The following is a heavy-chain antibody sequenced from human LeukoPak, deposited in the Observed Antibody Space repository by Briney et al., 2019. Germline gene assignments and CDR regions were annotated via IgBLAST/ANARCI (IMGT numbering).Heavy chain of an antibody. V-gene: IGHV5-51*01. J-gene: IGHJ4*02. CDR1: GYSFTSYW. Sequence: GESLKISCKGSGYSFTSYWIGWVRQVPGEGLEWMGIIYPYDSNTRYSPSFQGQVTISADKSASTAYLQWSSLKASDTAMYYCARPRGYSYGTYFDYWGQGTLVTVSS. CDR2: IYPYDSNT. CDR3: ARPRGYSYGTYFDY. D-gene: IGHD5-18*01.